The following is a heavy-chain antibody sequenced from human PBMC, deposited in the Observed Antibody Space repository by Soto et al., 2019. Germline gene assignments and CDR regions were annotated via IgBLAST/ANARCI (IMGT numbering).Heavy chain of an antibody. CDR2: ISSDGSDK. CDR3: AKNHLPQSYYDLPWFDP. CDR1: GFIFSDYG. Sequence: LRLSCAASGFIFSDYGMHWVRQAPGKGLEWMAIISSDGSDKYYADSVKGRFTISRGNSKNTLYLQMNSLRAEDTAVYYCAKNHLPQSYYDLPWFDPWGQGTLVTVSS. J-gene: IGHJ5*02. V-gene: IGHV3-30*18. D-gene: IGHD3-3*01.